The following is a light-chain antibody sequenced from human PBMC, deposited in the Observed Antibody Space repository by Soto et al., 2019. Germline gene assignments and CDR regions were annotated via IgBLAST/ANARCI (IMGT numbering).Light chain of an antibody. V-gene: IGKV1-39*01. J-gene: IGKJ1*01. CDR2: AAS. Sequence: IQMNQSPSSLSAYVGDEVTITCRASQTIMTYLNWYQLKPGKPPRLLIYAASSLQSGVPSRFSGSGSGTDFTLTISSLQPEDFATYSCQQSYNSPQTFGQGTKV. CDR3: QQSYNSPQT. CDR1: QTIMTY.